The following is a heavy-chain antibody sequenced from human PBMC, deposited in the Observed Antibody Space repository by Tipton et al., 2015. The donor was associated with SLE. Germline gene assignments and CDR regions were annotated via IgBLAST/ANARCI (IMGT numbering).Heavy chain of an antibody. Sequence: QSGAEVKKPGASVKVSCKASGYTFTSYGFIWVRQAPGQGLEWMGWISAYNGNTNYPQKLQGRVTMTTDTSTSTAYMELRSLRSDDTAVFYCALTSDYGDYGQLDYWGQGTLVTVSS. CDR1: GYTFTSYG. CDR2: ISAYNGNT. J-gene: IGHJ4*02. CDR3: ALTSDYGDYGQLDY. D-gene: IGHD4-17*01. V-gene: IGHV1-18*01.